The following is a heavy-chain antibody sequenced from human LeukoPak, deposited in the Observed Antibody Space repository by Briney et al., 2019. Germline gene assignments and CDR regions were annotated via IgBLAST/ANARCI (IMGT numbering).Heavy chain of an antibody. V-gene: IGHV3-23*01. CDR2: INGNGGHT. CDR3: AKDPNGDYFGAFDM. CDR1: GIIFSNYA. J-gene: IGHJ3*02. Sequence: GGSLRLSCTASGIIFSNYAMTWVRQAPGEGLEWVSIINGNGGHTDYADSVKGRFTISRDNSKKTLYLQMNSLRAEDTAVYYCAKDPNGDYFGAFDMWGHGTMVTVSS. D-gene: IGHD4-17*01.